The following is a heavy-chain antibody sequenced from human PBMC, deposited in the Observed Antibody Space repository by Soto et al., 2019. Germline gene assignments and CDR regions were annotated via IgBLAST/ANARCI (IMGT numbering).Heavy chain of an antibody. Sequence: QGQLVQSGAEVKKPGSSVKVSCKASGGTFSSYAISWVRQAPGQGLEWMGGIIPIFGTANYAQKFQGRVTITADESTSTAYMELSSLRSEDTAVYYCARVKRGYVGNGDFPRWYFDLWGRGTLVTVSS. CDR1: GGTFSSYA. D-gene: IGHD4-17*01. J-gene: IGHJ2*01. CDR3: ARVKRGYVGNGDFPRWYFDL. V-gene: IGHV1-69*01. CDR2: IIPIFGTA.